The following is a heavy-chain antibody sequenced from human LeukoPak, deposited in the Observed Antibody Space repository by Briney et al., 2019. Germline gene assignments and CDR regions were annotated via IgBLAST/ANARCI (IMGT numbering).Heavy chain of an antibody. V-gene: IGHV3-64*01. CDR3: ARPDYGGNSALTR. CDR2: ISSNGGST. D-gene: IGHD4-23*01. J-gene: IGHJ4*02. Sequence: GGSLRLSCAASGFTFSSYAMHWVRQAPGKGLEYVSAISSNGGSTYYANSVKGRFTISRDNSKNTLYLQMGSLRAEDMAVYYCARPDYGGNSALTRWGQGTLVTVSS. CDR1: GFTFSSYA.